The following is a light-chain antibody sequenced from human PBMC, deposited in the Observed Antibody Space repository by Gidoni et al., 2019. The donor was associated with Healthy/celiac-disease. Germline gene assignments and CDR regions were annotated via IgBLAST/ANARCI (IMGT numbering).Light chain of an antibody. Sequence: DLQMTQSPSSLSASVGDRVTITCRASQSIRSYLNWYQQKPGKAPNLLIYAASNLQSGVPPRFSGSGSGTDFTLTISSLQPEDFATYYCQQSYSTPITFGQGTRLEIK. CDR1: QSIRSY. V-gene: IGKV1-39*01. CDR2: AAS. J-gene: IGKJ5*01. CDR3: QQSYSTPIT.